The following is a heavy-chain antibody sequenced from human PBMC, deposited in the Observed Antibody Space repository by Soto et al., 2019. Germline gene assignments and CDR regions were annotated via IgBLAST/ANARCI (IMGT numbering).Heavy chain of an antibody. J-gene: IGHJ5*02. CDR1: GGSLSGYY. CDR3: AMRITIFGVVPKSRFDP. CDR2: INHSGST. D-gene: IGHD3-3*01. V-gene: IGHV4-34*01. Sequence: PSETLSLTCAVYGGSLSGYYWSWIRQPPGKGLEWIGEINHSGSTNYNPSLKSRVTISVDTSKNQFSLKLSSVTAADTAVYYCAMRITIFGVVPKSRFDPWGQGTLVTVS.